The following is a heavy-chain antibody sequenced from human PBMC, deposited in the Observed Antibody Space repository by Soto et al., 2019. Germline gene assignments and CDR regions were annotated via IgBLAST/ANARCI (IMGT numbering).Heavy chain of an antibody. CDR1: GFTFSRYS. Sequence: EVQLVESGGGLVQPGGSLRLSCAASGFTFSRYSMNWVRQAPGKGLEWVSYISSSSSTIYYADSVKGRFTISRDNAKNSLYLQMNSMRDEDTAVYYCARRAGIAAAGYYYGMDVWGQWTTVTVSS. J-gene: IGHJ6*02. CDR2: ISSSSSTI. D-gene: IGHD6-13*01. CDR3: ARRAGIAAAGYYYGMDV. V-gene: IGHV3-48*02.